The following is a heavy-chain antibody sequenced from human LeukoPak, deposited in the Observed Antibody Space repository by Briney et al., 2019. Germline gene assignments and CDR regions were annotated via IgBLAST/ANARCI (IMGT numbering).Heavy chain of an antibody. CDR1: GFTFSSYE. CDR2: ISSSGSTI. V-gene: IGHV3-48*03. CDR3: ARGGALNYYDSSGYSSDAFDI. J-gene: IGHJ3*02. Sequence: GGSLRLSCAASGFTFSSYEMNWVRQAPGKGLEWVSYISSSGSTIYYADSVKGRFTISRDNSKNTLYLQMNSLRAEDTAVYYCARGGALNYYDSSGYSSDAFDIWGQGTMVTVSS. D-gene: IGHD3-22*01.